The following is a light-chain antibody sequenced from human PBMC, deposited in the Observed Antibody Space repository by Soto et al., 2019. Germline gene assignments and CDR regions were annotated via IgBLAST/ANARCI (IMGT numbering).Light chain of an antibody. CDR3: QQYDHMSE. CDR2: VAS. J-gene: IGKJ1*01. Sequence: DIQMTQSPSSLSASVGDRVTITCQASQDISNYLNWYQQKPGKAPKLLIYVASNLETGVPSRFSGSGSGTDFTFSISSLQPEDVATYYCQQYDHMSEFGRVTKVDIK. CDR1: QDISNY. V-gene: IGKV1-33*01.